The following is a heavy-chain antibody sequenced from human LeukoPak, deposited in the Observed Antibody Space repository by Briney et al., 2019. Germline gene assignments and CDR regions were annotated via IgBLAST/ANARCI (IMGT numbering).Heavy chain of an antibody. D-gene: IGHD3-10*01. V-gene: IGHV3-30*02. CDR3: AKPLMRDRWFGES. CDR1: GFSFSYYG. CDR2: VRFDGNDK. Sequence: PGGSLRLSCAASGFSFSYYGIHWVRQAPGKGLEWVAFVRFDGNDKFYSESVKGRFTISKDTSRNTAFLQMKSLRLDDTAVYYCAKPLMRDRWFGESWGQGTLVTVSS. J-gene: IGHJ5*02.